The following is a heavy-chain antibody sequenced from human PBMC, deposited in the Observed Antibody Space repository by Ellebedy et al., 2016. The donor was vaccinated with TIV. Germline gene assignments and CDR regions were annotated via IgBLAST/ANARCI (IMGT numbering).Heavy chain of an antibody. V-gene: IGHV3-74*01. CDR1: GFTFSDYY. CDR2: IRGDESIT. D-gene: IGHD2-15*01. CDR3: AREVGVAADV. J-gene: IGHJ6*02. Sequence: GESLKISCAASGFTFSDYYMSWVRQAPGKGLVWVSRIRGDESITNYADSVKGRFTISRDNAKSTLYLQMNSLRGDDTAVYYCAREVGVAADVWGQGTTVTVSS.